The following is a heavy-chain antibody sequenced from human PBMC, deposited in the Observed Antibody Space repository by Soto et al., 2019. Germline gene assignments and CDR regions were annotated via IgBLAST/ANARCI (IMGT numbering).Heavy chain of an antibody. V-gene: IGHV1-2*02. CDR3: ARDLCPLGSGTACPLYGLDI. J-gene: IGHJ6*02. CDR2: LKSDNGGT. CDR1: GYTFTGHY. Sequence: QVQLVQSGAEVKPPGASVKVSCKASGYTFTGHYMHWVRQVSGKRLEHLGWLKSDNGGTYYAPKFLGRVTFTRDTSTSTAYMELNGLQSDDTAVYFCARDLCPLGSGTACPLYGLDIWGQGTTVVVS. D-gene: IGHD3-10*01.